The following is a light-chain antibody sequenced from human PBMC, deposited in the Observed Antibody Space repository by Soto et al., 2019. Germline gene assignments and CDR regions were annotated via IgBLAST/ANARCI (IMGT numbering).Light chain of an antibody. CDR3: QAWDSSIVI. CDR2: QDT. J-gene: IGLJ2*01. CDR1: KLGDKY. Sequence: SSELTQPPSVSVSPGQTASITCSGDKLGDKYACWYQQKPGQSPVLLIYQDTKRPSEIPERFSGSNSGNTATLTISGTQAMDEGDYYCQAWDSSIVIFGGGTQLTVL. V-gene: IGLV3-1*01.